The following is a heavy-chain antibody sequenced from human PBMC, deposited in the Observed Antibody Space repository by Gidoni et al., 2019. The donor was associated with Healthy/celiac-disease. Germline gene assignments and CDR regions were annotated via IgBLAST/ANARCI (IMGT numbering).Heavy chain of an antibody. CDR1: GCTFSSYA. CDR3: ARDCGAARVGC. D-gene: IGHD6-6*01. CDR2: IIPILGIA. V-gene: IGHV1-69*04. Sequence: QVQLVQSAAEVKKPGSSVTVSCNASGCTFSSYAISWVRQAPGQGLEWMGRIIPILGIANYAQKFQGRVTITADKSTSTAYMELSSLRSEDTAVYYCARDCGAARVGCWGQGTLVTVSS. J-gene: IGHJ4*02.